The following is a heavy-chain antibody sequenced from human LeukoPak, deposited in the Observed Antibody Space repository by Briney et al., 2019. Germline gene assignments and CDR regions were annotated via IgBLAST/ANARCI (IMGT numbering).Heavy chain of an antibody. CDR1: GGSINNSY. D-gene: IGHD6-6*01. V-gene: IGHV4-59*01. J-gene: IGHJ5*02. CDR2: IYYSGST. Sequence: SETLSLTCTVSGGSINNSYWTWIRQPPGKGLEWIGHIYYSGSTNYSPSLKSRVTISVDTSKNQFSLKLSSVTAADTAVYYCARLSSLANIAARGRTWLYPWGQGSLVTVSS. CDR3: ARLSSLANIAARGRTWLYP.